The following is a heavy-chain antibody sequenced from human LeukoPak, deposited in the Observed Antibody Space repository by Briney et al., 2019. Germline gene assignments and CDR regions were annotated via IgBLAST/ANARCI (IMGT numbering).Heavy chain of an antibody. D-gene: IGHD4-17*01. Sequence: TGGSLRLSCAASGFTSTDYYMTWIRQAPGKGLEWVSYISRNGDTTYYADSVKGRFTISRDYAKNSLYLQMNSLRAEDTAVYYCARGPTTVTSPHFDYWGQGTLVTVSS. V-gene: IGHV3-11*01. CDR2: ISRNGDTT. CDR1: GFTSTDYY. J-gene: IGHJ4*02. CDR3: ARGPTTVTSPHFDY.